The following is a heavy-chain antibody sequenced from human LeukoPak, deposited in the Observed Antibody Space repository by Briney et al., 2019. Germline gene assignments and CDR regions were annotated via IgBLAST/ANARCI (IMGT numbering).Heavy chain of an antibody. D-gene: IGHD5-24*01. CDR3: AKDLGDGYNYRDPWDAFDI. V-gene: IGHV3-30*04. Sequence: PGRSLGLSCAASGFTFSSYAMHWVRQAPGKGLEWVAVISYDGSNKYYADSVKGRFTISRDNSKNTLYLQMNSLRAEDTAVYYCAKDLGDGYNYRDPWDAFDIWGQGTMVTVSS. J-gene: IGHJ3*02. CDR2: ISYDGSNK. CDR1: GFTFSSYA.